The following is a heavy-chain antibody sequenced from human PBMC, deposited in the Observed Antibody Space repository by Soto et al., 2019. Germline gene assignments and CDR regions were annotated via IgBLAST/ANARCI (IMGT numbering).Heavy chain of an antibody. J-gene: IGHJ4*02. Sequence: GGSLRLSCSASGFAFNTYAMHWVRQAPGKGLEYVSAINSNGDSTYYADSVKGRFTISRDNSKNTLYLQMNSLRADDTAVYYCVKLGCSSTTCYGNCWGQGTLVTVSS. V-gene: IGHV3-64D*06. CDR1: GFAFNTYA. CDR2: INSNGDST. CDR3: VKLGCSSTTCYGNC. D-gene: IGHD2-2*01.